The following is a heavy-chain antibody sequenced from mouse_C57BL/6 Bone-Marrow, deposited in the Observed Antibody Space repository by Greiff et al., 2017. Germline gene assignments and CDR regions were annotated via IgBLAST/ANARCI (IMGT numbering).Heavy chain of an antibody. CDR3: AKGLLLDY. J-gene: IGHJ2*01. D-gene: IGHD3-3*01. Sequence: QVQLKESGPELVKPGASVKISCKASGYAFSSSWMNWVKQRPGKGLEWIGRIYPGNGDTNYNGKFKGKATLTADKSSSPAFLQLRSLTFDYCAVYFCAKGLLLDYWGQGTTLTVSS. CDR1: GYAFSSSW. V-gene: IGHV1-82*01. CDR2: IYPGNGDT.